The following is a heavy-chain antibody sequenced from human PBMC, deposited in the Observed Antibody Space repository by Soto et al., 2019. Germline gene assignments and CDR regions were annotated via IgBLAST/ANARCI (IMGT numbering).Heavy chain of an antibody. Sequence: LSLTRLVYCYYVTARGYYWSWIRHHPGKGLEWIGSFYSSGSIIYNPSLRSRVSISGDTSSNQFSMSLTSVTAADTARYYCARMYSSGSGWFHPWGQGTLVPVPS. J-gene: IGHJ5*02. D-gene: IGHD6-19*01. CDR2: FYSSGSI. V-gene: IGHV4-31*03. CDR3: ARMYSSGSGWFHP. CDR1: CYYVTARGYY.